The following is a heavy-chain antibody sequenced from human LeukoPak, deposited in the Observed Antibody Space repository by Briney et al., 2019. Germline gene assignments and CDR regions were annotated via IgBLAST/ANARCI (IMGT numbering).Heavy chain of an antibody. D-gene: IGHD1-1*01. J-gene: IGHJ6*02. V-gene: IGHV2-5*02. Sequence: SGPTLVKPTQTLTLTCTFSGFSLSTSEVGVGWIRQPPGKALEWLALIYWDDDKRYSPSLKSRLTITKDTSKNQVVLTMTNMHPVDTTTYYCAHTQLDYCYYGMDVWGQGTTVTVSS. CDR1: GFSLSTSEVG. CDR2: IYWDDDK. CDR3: AHTQLDYCYYGMDV.